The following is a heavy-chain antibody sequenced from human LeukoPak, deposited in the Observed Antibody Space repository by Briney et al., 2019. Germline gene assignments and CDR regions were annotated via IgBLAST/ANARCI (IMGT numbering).Heavy chain of an antibody. D-gene: IGHD3-10*01. CDR3: ARDHDGSGSYYWDY. J-gene: IGHJ4*02. CDR2: INPNSGGT. CDR1: EYTFTGYY. V-gene: IGHV1-2*02. Sequence: ASVKVSCKASEYTFTGYYMHWVRQAPGQGLEWMGWINPNSGGTNYAQKFQGRVTMTRDTSISTAYMELSRLRSDDTAVYYCARDHDGSGSYYWDYWSQGTLVTVSS.